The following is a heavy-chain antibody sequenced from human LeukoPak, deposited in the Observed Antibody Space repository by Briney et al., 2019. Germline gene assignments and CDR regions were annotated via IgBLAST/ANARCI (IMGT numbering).Heavy chain of an antibody. V-gene: IGHV3-9*01. CDR1: GFTFDDYA. CDR2: ISWNSGSI. CDR3: AKSPYSGSYYGYYFDY. Sequence: GGSLRLSCAASGFTFDDYAMHWVRQAPGKGLEWVSGISWNSGSIGYADSVKGRFTISRDNAKNSLYLQMNRLRAEDTALYYCAKSPYSGSYYGYYFDYWGQGTLVTVSS. J-gene: IGHJ4*02. D-gene: IGHD1-26*01.